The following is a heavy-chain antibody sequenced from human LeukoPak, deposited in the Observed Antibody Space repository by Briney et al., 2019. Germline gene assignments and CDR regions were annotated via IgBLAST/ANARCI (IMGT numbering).Heavy chain of an antibody. CDR3: ASKRLRYFDY. CDR1: GFTFSSYE. CDR2: ISSSGSTI. J-gene: IGHJ4*02. D-gene: IGHD3-9*01. Sequence: PGGSLRLSCAASGFTFSSYEMNWVRQAPGKGLEWVSYISSSGSTIYYADSVKGRFTISRDNAKNSLYLQMNSLRAEDTAVYCCASKRLRYFDYWGQGTLVTVSS. V-gene: IGHV3-48*03.